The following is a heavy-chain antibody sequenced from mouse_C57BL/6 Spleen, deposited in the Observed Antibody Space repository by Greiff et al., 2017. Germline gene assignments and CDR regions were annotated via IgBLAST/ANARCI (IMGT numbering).Heavy chain of an antibody. J-gene: IGHJ2*01. V-gene: IGHV1-76*01. CDR2: IYPGSGTT. CDR3: EREATTGVDLFDY. Sequence: QVQLQQSGAELVRPGASVKLSCKASGYTFTDYYINWVKQRPGQGLEWIARIYPGSGTTYYNEKFKGKATLTAEKSSSTAYMQHSSLTSEDSAVYCGEREATTGVDLFDYWGQGTTLTVSS. D-gene: IGHD1-1*01. CDR1: GYTFTDYY.